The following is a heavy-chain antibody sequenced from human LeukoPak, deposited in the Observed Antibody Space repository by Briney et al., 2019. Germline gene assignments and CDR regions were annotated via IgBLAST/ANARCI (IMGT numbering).Heavy chain of an antibody. CDR2: INSDASTI. Sequence: QTGESLRLSCAASGLTFSSDWMHWVRQVPGKGLVWVSRINSDASTINYADSVKGRFTISRDNAKNTLYLQMNNLRAEDTAVYYCAREDCTIGAVCSSLLDHWGRGTLVTVSS. J-gene: IGHJ4*02. CDR3: AREDCTIGAVCSSLLDH. V-gene: IGHV3-74*01. D-gene: IGHD2-8*01. CDR1: GLTFSSDW.